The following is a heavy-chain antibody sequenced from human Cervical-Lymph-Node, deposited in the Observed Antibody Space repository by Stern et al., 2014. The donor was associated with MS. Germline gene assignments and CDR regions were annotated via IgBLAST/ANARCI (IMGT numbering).Heavy chain of an antibody. Sequence: EVQLEESGGGLVQPGGSLRLSCAASGFTFSSYDMHWVRQATGKGLEWVSAIGTACDTYYPGSVKGRFTISRENAKNSLYLQMNSLRAGDTAVYYCARDVGDGYFDYWGQGTLVTVSS. CDR1: GFTFSSYD. CDR3: ARDVGDGYFDY. D-gene: IGHD5-24*01. CDR2: IGTACDT. V-gene: IGHV3-13*01. J-gene: IGHJ4*02.